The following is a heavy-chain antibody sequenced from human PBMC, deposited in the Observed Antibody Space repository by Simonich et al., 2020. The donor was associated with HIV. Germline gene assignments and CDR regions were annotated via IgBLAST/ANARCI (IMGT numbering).Heavy chain of an antibody. J-gene: IGHJ6*02. CDR1: GYTFTGYF. CDR3: ARSLMVGGVYHYYAMDV. V-gene: IGHV1-2*06. Sequence: QVQLVQSGAEARKPGASVKVSCKASGYTFTGYFVHWVRQAPGQGLEHLGRINPQSGGTNYAQKFQGRVTMTRDTSITTAYMELSRLRSDDTAVYYCARSLMVGGVYHYYAMDVWGQGTTVTVSS. CDR2: INPQSGGT. D-gene: IGHD1-26*01.